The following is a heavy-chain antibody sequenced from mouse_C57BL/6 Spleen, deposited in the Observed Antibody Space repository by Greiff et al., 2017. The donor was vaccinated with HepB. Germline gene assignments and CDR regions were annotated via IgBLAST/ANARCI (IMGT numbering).Heavy chain of an antibody. Sequence: QVQLQQSGPELVKPGASVKISCKASGYAFSSSWMNWVKQRPGKGLEWIGRIYPGDGDTNYNGKFKGKATLTADKSSSTAYMQLSSLTPEDSAVYFCARWDDYDEFAYWGQGTLVTVSA. CDR2: IYPGDGDT. D-gene: IGHD2-4*01. V-gene: IGHV1-82*01. J-gene: IGHJ3*01. CDR3: ARWDDYDEFAY. CDR1: GYAFSSSW.